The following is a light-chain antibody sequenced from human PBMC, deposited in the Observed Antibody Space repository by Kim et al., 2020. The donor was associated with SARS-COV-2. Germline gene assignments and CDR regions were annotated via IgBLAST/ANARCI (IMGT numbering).Light chain of an antibody. CDR1: QGISSG. CDR2: DAS. J-gene: IGKJ4*01. Sequence: AIQLTQSPSSLSASVGDRVTITCRASQGISSGLVWYQQKPGKAPKVVIYDASNLASGVPSRFSGSGSGTDFTLTISSLQPEDFAIYYCQQFNKYPLTFGGGTKLE. CDR3: QQFNKYPLT. V-gene: IGKV1D-13*01.